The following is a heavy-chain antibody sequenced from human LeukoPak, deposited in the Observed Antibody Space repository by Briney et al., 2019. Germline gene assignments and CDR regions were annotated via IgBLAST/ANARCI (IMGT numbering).Heavy chain of an antibody. D-gene: IGHD3-10*01. CDR2: IYSSGTT. J-gene: IGHJ5*02. V-gene: IGHV4-4*07. CDR3: ARGPTIGDVLRRFDP. Sequence: SETLSLTCTVSGGSITSYYWSWIRQPAGKGLEWIGGIYSSGTTNYNPSLKSRVTMSVDTSKNQFSLKLTSVTATDAAVYYCARGPTIGDVLRRFDPWGQGTLVTVSS. CDR1: GGSITSYY.